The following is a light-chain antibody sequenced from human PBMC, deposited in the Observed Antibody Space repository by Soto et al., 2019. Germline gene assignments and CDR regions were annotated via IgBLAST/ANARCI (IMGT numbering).Light chain of an antibody. CDR3: AAWDDSLNGYV. CDR1: SSNIGSNT. CDR2: SSD. Sequence: QPVLTQPPSASGTPGQRVTISCSGSSSNIGSNTVNWYQQLPGTAPKLLIYSSDQRPSGVPDRFSGSKSGTSASLAISGLQSEDEADYHCAAWDDSLNGYVFGTGTKLTVL. V-gene: IGLV1-44*01. J-gene: IGLJ1*01.